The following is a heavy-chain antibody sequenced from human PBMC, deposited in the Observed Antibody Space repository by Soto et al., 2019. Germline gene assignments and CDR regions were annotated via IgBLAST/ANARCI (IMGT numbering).Heavy chain of an antibody. J-gene: IGHJ4*02. CDR1: GLTFRSYW. CDR2: INTDGSVA. V-gene: IGHV3-74*03. CDR3: VNDMQLWRLDS. Sequence: EVQLVESGGGLVQPGESLRLSCAASGLTFRSYWMHWVRQAPGKGLVWVSRINTDGSVAMYVDSVKGRFTISRDNAKNTLYLHMNSLRAEDTAVYYCVNDMQLWRLDSWCQGTLVTVSS. D-gene: IGHD2-21*01.